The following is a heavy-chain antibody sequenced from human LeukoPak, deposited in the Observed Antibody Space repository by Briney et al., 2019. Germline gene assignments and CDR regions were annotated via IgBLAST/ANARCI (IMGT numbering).Heavy chain of an antibody. Sequence: GGSLRLSCPASASTFSTYSMNWVRPGSGKGLEWDSYIDTSTSPIHYANSVKGRFTISRDKPQNTVYLQMNSLRAEDSALYYCTRFGDYGEYWGQGTLVTVSS. J-gene: IGHJ4*02. V-gene: IGHV3-48*01. CDR3: TRFGDYGEY. CDR2: IDTSTSPI. CDR1: ASTFSTYS. D-gene: IGHD3-10*01.